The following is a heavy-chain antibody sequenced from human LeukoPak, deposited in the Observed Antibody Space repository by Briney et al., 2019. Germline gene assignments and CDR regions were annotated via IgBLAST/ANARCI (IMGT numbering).Heavy chain of an antibody. CDR2: IYYSGST. J-gene: IGHJ5*02. Sequence: PSQTLSLTCTVSGGSISSGGYYWSWIRQHPGKGLEWIGYIYYSGSTYYNPSLESRVTISVDTSKNQFSLKLSSVTAADTAVYYCARAGYCSSTSCSWFDPWGQGTLVTVSS. D-gene: IGHD2-2*01. CDR3: ARAGYCSSTSCSWFDP. CDR1: GGSISSGGYY. V-gene: IGHV4-31*03.